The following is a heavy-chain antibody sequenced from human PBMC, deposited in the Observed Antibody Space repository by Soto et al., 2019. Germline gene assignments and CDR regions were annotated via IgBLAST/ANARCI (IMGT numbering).Heavy chain of an antibody. CDR2: ISGSGGST. J-gene: IGHJ6*03. V-gene: IGHV3-23*01. CDR1: GFTFSSYA. Sequence: EVQLLESGGGLVQPGGSLRLSCAASGFTFSSYAMSWVRQAPGKGLEWVSAISGSGGSTYYADSVKGRFTISRDNSKNTLYLQMHSLRAEDTAVYYCAKDLSGYDSYYYYYMDVWGKGTTVTVSS. CDR3: AKDLSGYDSYYYYYMDV. D-gene: IGHD5-12*01.